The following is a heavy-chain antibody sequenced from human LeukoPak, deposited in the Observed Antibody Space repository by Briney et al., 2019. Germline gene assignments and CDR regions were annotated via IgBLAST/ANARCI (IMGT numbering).Heavy chain of an antibody. CDR2: INHSGST. Sequence: SETLSLTCAVYGGSFSGYYWSWIRQPPGKGLEWIMEINHSGSTNYTPSLTSRVTISVDTSKNQISLKLSSVTAADTAVYYCARDYSRTPLYYDFWSGYPPGGWFDPWGQGTLVTVSS. CDR3: ARDYSRTPLYYDFWSGYPPGGWFDP. D-gene: IGHD3-3*01. CDR1: GGSFSGYY. V-gene: IGHV4-34*01. J-gene: IGHJ5*02.